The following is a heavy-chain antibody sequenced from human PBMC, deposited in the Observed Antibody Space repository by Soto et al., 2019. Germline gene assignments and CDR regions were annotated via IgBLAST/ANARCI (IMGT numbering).Heavy chain of an antibody. J-gene: IGHJ4*02. CDR1: GFTFSSYA. CDR3: AKEDLYSQSGKPLN. CDR2: ISGSGGST. D-gene: IGHD6-13*01. V-gene: IGHV3-23*01. Sequence: GGSLRLSCAASGFTFSSYAMSLVRQASGKGLECVSAISGSGGSTYYADSVKGRFTISRANSKNTLYMQMNSLRAEETAVYYCAKEDLYSQSGKPLNWGQGT.